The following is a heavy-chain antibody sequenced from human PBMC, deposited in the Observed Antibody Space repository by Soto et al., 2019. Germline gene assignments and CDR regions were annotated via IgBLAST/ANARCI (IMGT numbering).Heavy chain of an antibody. CDR2: ISNSSITI. D-gene: IGHD2-15*01. Sequence: GGSLRLSCAASGFTFSSYAMSWVRQAPGKGLEWVSTISNSSITIYYADSVKGRFTISRDNAKNTLYLQMNSLRDEDTAVYYCARGDTDVAAIDYWGQGTLVTVSS. CDR3: ARGDTDVAAIDY. V-gene: IGHV3-48*02. J-gene: IGHJ4*02. CDR1: GFTFSSYA.